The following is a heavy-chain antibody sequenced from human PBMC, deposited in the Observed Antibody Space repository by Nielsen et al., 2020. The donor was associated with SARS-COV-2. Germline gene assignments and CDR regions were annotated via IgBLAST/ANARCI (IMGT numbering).Heavy chain of an antibody. J-gene: IGHJ4*02. D-gene: IGHD5-18*01. CDR3: ARDPLRGYSYGVDY. CDR1: GYTFTGYY. Sequence: ASVKVSCKASGYTFTGYYMHWVRQAPGQGLEWMGRINPNGGGTNYAQKFQGRVTMTRDTSISTAYMELSRLRSDDTAVYYCARDPLRGYSYGVDYWGQGTLVTVSS. CDR2: INPNGGGT. V-gene: IGHV1-2*06.